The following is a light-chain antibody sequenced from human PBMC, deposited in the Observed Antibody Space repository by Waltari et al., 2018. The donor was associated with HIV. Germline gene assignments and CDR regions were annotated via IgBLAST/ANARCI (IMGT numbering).Light chain of an antibody. CDR2: EVS. CDR1: SSDVGSYNR. J-gene: IGLJ3*02. V-gene: IGLV2-18*02. CDR3: SSYTTTSTLWV. Sequence: QSALTQPPSVSGSPGQSVTISCTGTSSDVGSYNRVFWYQQFPGTAPKLLIHEVSNRPSGVPDRFSGSKSGNTASLTISGLQADDEADYYCSSYTTTSTLWVFGGGTKLTVL.